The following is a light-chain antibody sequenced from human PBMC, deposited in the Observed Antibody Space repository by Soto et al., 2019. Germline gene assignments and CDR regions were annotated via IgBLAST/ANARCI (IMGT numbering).Light chain of an antibody. J-gene: IGLJ1*01. CDR3: AAWDDSMNGYV. Sequence: QSVLTQPPSTSGTPGQRVTISCSGSSSNIGSNTVNWYQQLPGTAPKLLIYDNNLRPSGVPDRFSGSKSGTSASLAISGLQSEDEADYYCAAWDDSMNGYVFGTGTKVTVL. CDR2: DNN. CDR1: SSNIGSNT. V-gene: IGLV1-44*01.